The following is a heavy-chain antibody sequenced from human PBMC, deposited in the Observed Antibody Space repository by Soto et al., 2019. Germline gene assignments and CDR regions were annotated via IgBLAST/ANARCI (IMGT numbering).Heavy chain of an antibody. D-gene: IGHD3-22*01. CDR1: GGSISSSSYY. Sequence: SETLSLTCTVSGGSISSSSYYWGWIRQPPGKGLEWIGNVYYGGSTYYNPSLKNRVTISVETSKSQFSLKLSSVTAADTAVYFCAGVYYYHSSGYYFYYYTMDVWGQGTTVTVSS. V-gene: IGHV4-39*01. CDR2: VYYGGST. J-gene: IGHJ6*02. CDR3: AGVYYYHSSGYYFYYYTMDV.